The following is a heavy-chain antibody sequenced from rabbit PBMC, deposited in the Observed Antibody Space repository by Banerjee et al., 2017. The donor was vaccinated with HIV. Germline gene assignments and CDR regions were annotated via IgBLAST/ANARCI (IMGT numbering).Heavy chain of an antibody. CDR1: GFDFSSNA. CDR3: AREDADYRDATF. CDR2: IFSSSGST. V-gene: IGHV1S40*01. D-gene: IGHD2-1*01. J-gene: IGHJ3*01. Sequence: QSLEESGGDLVKPGASLTLTCTASGFDFSSNAMCWVRQAPGKGLELIACIFSSSGSTYYASWAKGRFTISKTSSITVTLQMTSLTAADTATYFCAREDADYRDATFWGQGTLVTVS.